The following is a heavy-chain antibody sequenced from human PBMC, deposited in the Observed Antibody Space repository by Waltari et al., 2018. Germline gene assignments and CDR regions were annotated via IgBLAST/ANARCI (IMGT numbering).Heavy chain of an antibody. V-gene: IGHV3-53*01. J-gene: IGHJ3*02. CDR3: AGDHSGSQSAFDI. CDR2: IYSGGST. Sequence: EVQLVESGGGLIQPGGSLRLSCAASGFTVSSNYMSWVRQAPGKGREWVSVIYSGGSTYYADSVKGRFTISRDNSKNTLYLQMNSLRAEDTAVYYCAGDHSGSQSAFDIWGQGTMVTVSS. CDR1: GFTVSSNY. D-gene: IGHD1-26*01.